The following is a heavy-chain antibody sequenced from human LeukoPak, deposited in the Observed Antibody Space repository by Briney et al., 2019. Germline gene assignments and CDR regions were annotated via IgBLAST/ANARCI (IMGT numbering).Heavy chain of an antibody. V-gene: IGHV1-18*01. J-gene: IGHJ4*02. Sequence: ASVKVSCKACGYTFTSYGISWVRQAPGQGLEWMGWISAYNGNTNYAQKLQGRVTMTTDTSTSTAYMELRSLRSDDTAVYYCARHRIITGTTSSFDYWGQGTLVTVSS. CDR2: ISAYNGNT. CDR1: GYTFTSYG. D-gene: IGHD1-20*01. CDR3: ARHRIITGTTSSFDY.